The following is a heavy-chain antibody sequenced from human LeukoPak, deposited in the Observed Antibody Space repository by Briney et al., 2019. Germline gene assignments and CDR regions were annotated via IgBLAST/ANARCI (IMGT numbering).Heavy chain of an antibody. CDR2: INHSGST. J-gene: IGHJ5*02. CDR3: ASRAANNWFDP. CDR1: GGSFRGYY. Sequence: SETLSLTCAVYGGSFRGYYWSWIRQPPGKGLEWIGEINHSGSTNYNPSLKSRVTISVDTSKNQFSLKLSSVTAADTAVYYCASRAANNWFDPWGQGTLVTVSS. D-gene: IGHD2-15*01. V-gene: IGHV4-34*01.